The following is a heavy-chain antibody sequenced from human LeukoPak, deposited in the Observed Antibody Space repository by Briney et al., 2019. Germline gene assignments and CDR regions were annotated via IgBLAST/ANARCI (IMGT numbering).Heavy chain of an antibody. Sequence: GALRLSCVASGFTFSSSWMSWVRQAPGKGLEWVANIKQDGSEKSYVESVRGRFTISRDNAKNSLYLQLNSLRAEDTALYYCARDNPPDYWGQGTLVTVSS. CDR2: IKQDGSEK. V-gene: IGHV3-7*03. CDR3: ARDNPPDY. J-gene: IGHJ4*02. CDR1: GFTFSSSW.